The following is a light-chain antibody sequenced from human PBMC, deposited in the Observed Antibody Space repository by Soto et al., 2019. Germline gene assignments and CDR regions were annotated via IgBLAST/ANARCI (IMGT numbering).Light chain of an antibody. CDR1: QSVSSSY. CDR2: GAS. CDR3: QQYGSSPLT. V-gene: IGKV3-20*01. Sequence: DIVLTQSPRTLSLSPGERATLSCRASQSVSSSYLAWYQQKPGQAPRPLIYGASSRATGIPDRFSGSGSGTDFTLTISRLEPEDFAVYYCQQYGSSPLTFGGGTKVDIK. J-gene: IGKJ4*01.